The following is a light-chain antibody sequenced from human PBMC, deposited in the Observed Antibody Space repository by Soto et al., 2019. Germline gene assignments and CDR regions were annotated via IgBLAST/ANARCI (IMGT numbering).Light chain of an antibody. V-gene: IGKV1-5*03. Sequence: DIQMTQSPSTLSASVGDRVTITCRASQSISSRLAWYQQKPGKAPKVLIYKASSLESGVPSRFSGSGSVTEFTLTISSLQPDDVATYYCQQYNTYPWTFGQGTKVDIK. J-gene: IGKJ1*01. CDR1: QSISSR. CDR2: KAS. CDR3: QQYNTYPWT.